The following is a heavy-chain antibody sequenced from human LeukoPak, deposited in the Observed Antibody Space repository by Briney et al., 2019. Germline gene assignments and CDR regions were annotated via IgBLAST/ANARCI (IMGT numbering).Heavy chain of an antibody. J-gene: IGHJ4*02. D-gene: IGHD4-11*01. CDR2: INHSGST. V-gene: IGHV4-34*01. CDR3: ARGKRVTTIRYFDY. Sequence: SETLSLTCAVYGGSFSGYYWSWIRQPPGKGLEWIGEINHSGSTNYNPSLKSRVTISVDTSKNQFSLKLSSVTAADTAEYYCARGKRVTTIRYFDYWGQGTLVTVSS. CDR1: GGSFSGYY.